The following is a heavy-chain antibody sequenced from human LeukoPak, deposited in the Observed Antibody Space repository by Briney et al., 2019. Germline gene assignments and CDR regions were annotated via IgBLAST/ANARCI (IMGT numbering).Heavy chain of an antibody. D-gene: IGHD3-10*01. CDR1: GGTFSNSA. V-gene: IGHV1-69*01. Sequence: GSSVKVSCKASGGTFSNSAIGWVRQAPGQGLEWMGGINPIFGTANYAQKFQGRVTITADESTSTAYMELSSLRSDDTAVYYCARDDVFYYGSGSSFNDAFDIWGQGTMVSVSS. CDR3: ARDDVFYYGSGSSFNDAFDI. J-gene: IGHJ3*02. CDR2: INPIFGTA.